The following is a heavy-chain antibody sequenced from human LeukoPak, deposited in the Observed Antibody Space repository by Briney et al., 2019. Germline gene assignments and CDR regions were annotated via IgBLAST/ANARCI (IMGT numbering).Heavy chain of an antibody. J-gene: IGHJ4*02. CDR3: ARGPYYDFWSGYSNHYFDY. V-gene: IGHV7-4-1*02. CDR2: INTNTGNP. Sequence: ASVKVSCKASGYTFTSYAMNWVRQAPGQGLEWMGWINTNTGNPTYAQGFTGRFVFSLDTSVSTAYLQISSLKAEDTAVYYCARGPYYDFWSGYSNHYFDYWGQGTLVTVSS. CDR1: GYTFTSYA. D-gene: IGHD3-3*01.